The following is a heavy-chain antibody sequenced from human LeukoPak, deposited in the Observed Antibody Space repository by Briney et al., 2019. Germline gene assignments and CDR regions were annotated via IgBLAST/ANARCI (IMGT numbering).Heavy chain of an antibody. D-gene: IGHD3-22*01. J-gene: IGHJ4*02. V-gene: IGHV4-61*08. CDR3: ARQYDSSAYYYYHFDY. Sequence: SETLSLTCTVSGGSISSGGYYWSWIRQPPGKGLEWIGYIYYSGSTNYNPSLKSRVTISVDTSKNQFSLKLSSVTAADTAVYYCARQYDSSAYYYYHFDYWGQGTLVTVSS. CDR2: IYYSGST. CDR1: GGSISSGGYY.